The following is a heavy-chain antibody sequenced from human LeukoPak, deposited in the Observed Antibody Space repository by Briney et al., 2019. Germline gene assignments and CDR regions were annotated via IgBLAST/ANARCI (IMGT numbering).Heavy chain of an antibody. Sequence: SETLSLTCAVYGGSFSGYYWSWIRQPPGKGLEWIGEINHSGSTNYNPSLKSRVTISVDTSKNQFSLKLSSVTAADTAVYYCARGAYCSSTSCYSPKYYYYGMDVWGQGTTVTVSS. J-gene: IGHJ6*02. CDR1: GGSFSGYY. CDR2: INHSGST. V-gene: IGHV4-34*01. D-gene: IGHD2-2*01. CDR3: ARGAYCSSTSCYSPKYYYYGMDV.